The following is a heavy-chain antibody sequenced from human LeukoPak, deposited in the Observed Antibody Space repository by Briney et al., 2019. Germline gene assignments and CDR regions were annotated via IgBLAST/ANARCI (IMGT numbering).Heavy chain of an antibody. CDR1: GFTFGSYW. Sequence: PGGSLRLSCAASGFTFGSYWMHWVRQAPGKGLVWVSRINSDGSSTSYADSVKGRFTISRDNAKNTLYLQMNSLRAEDTAVYYCARDIAVAVADEIHWGQGTLVTVSS. J-gene: IGHJ4*02. V-gene: IGHV3-74*01. CDR2: INSDGSST. D-gene: IGHD6-19*01. CDR3: ARDIAVAVADEIH.